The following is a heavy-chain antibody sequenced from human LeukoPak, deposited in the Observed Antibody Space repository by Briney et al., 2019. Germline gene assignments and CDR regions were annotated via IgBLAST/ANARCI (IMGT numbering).Heavy chain of an antibody. CDR3: AKDSFLGSSGWYYFDY. CDR1: GFTFSRYA. CDR2: ISGSGGSA. D-gene: IGHD6-19*01. J-gene: IGHJ4*02. V-gene: IGHV3-23*01. Sequence: PGGSLRLSCVASGFTFSRYAMSWVRQAPGQGLEWVSGISGSGGSANYADSVKGRFTISRDNSKNTLYLQMNSLRAEDTAVYYCAKDSFLGSSGWYYFDYWGQGTLVTVSS.